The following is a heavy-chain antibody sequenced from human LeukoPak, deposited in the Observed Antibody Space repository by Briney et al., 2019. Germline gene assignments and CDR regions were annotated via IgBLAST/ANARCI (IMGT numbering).Heavy chain of an antibody. CDR2: IYYSGST. J-gene: IGHJ5*02. Sequence: SETLSLTRTVSGGSISSSSYYWGWIRQPPGKGLEWIGSIYYSGSTYYNPSLKSRVTISVDTSKNQFSLKLSSVTAADTAVYYCARTTRFEGIAWFDPWGQGTLVTVSS. CDR3: ARTTRFEGIAWFDP. D-gene: IGHD3-16*01. V-gene: IGHV4-39*01. CDR1: GGSISSSSYY.